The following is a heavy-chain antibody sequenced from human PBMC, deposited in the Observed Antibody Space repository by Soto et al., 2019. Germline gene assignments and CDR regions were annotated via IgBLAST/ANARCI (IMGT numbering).Heavy chain of an antibody. CDR1: XGSISSGGYY. V-gene: IGHV4-31*03. J-gene: IGHJ5*02. D-gene: IGHD1-1*01. CDR2: IYYSGST. CDR3: ARDGRSGRWFDP. Sequence: TLSLTCTVSXGSISSGGYYWSWIRQHPGKGLEWIGYIYYSGSTYYNPSLKSRVTISVDTSKNQFSLKLSSVTAADTAVYYCARDGRSGRWFDPWGQGTLVTVS.